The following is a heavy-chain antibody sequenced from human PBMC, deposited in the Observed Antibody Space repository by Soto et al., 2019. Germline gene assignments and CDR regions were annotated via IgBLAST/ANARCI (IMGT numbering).Heavy chain of an antibody. Sequence: GGSLRLSCAASGFTFSSYGMHWVRQAPGKGLEWVAVIWYDGSNKYYADSVKGRFTISRDNSKNTLYLQMNSLRAEDTAVYYCARDTHPFGLHPTQIYYYYYYGMDVWGQGTTVTVSS. V-gene: IGHV3-33*01. CDR3: ARDTHPFGLHPTQIYYYYYYGMDV. CDR1: GFTFSSYG. J-gene: IGHJ6*02. D-gene: IGHD3-10*01. CDR2: IWYDGSNK.